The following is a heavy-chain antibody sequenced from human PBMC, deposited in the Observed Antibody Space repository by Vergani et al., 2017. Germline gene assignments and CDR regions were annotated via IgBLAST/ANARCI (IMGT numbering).Heavy chain of an antibody. J-gene: IGHJ5*02. CDR3: ASDTHSGQRADR. CDR2: IHYSENT. Sequence: QVQLQESGPGLVKSSETLSLTCSVSFDSIRNLYCNWIRQPPGKGLEWIGSIHYSENTNYNPSLKTRVTISVDTSKNQFSLTLTSVIAADTAVYYCASDTHSGQRADRWGQGILVTVTS. CDR1: FDSIRNLY. D-gene: IGHD6-19*01. V-gene: IGHV4-59*11.